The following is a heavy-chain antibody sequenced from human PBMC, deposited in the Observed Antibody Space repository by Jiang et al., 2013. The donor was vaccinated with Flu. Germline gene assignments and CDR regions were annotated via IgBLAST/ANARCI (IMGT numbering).Heavy chain of an antibody. Sequence: LLKPSETLSLTCAVYGGSFSGYYWSWIRQPPGKGLEWIGEINHSGSTNYNPSLKSRVTISVDTSKNQFSLKLSSVTAADTAVYYCARGRGIWRSGYFDYVGPG. CDR2: INHSGST. CDR1: GGSFSGYY. V-gene: IGHV4-34*01. J-gene: IGHJ4*02. CDR3: ARGRGIWRSGYFDY. D-gene: IGHD2-15*01.